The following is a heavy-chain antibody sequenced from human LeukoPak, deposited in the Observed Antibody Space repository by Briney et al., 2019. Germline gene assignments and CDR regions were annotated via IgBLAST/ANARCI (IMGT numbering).Heavy chain of an antibody. CDR1: GYTFTSYA. D-gene: IGHD3-22*01. CDR2: INTNTGNP. Sequence: GASVKVSCKASGYTFTSYAMNWVRQDPGQGLEWMGWINTNTGNPTYAQGFTGRFVFSLDTSGSTAYLQISSLKAEDTAVYYCARDWYYDSSHAFDVWGQGTTVTVSS. V-gene: IGHV7-4-1*02. J-gene: IGHJ3*01. CDR3: ARDWYYDSSHAFDV.